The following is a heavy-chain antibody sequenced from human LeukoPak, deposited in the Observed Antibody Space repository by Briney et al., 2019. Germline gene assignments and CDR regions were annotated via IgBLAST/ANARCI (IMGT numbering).Heavy chain of an antibody. CDR3: CHSLSGRTGAFDI. CDR1: GDSVSSNSAA. V-gene: IGHV6-1*01. D-gene: IGHD2-21*01. CDR2: TYYRSKWYN. J-gene: IGHJ3*02. Sequence: SQTLSLTCAISGDSVSSNSAAWNWIRQSPSRGLEWLGRTYYRSKWYNDYAVSVKSRITINPDTSKNQFSLQLDSVTPEDAAVYYCCHSLSGRTGAFDIWGRGTVVTVSS.